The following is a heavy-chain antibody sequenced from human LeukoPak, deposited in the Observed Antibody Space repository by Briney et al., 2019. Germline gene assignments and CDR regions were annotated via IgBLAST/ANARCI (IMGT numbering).Heavy chain of an antibody. CDR1: DFSLSTPGMG. J-gene: IGHJ4*02. D-gene: IGHD3-9*01. V-gene: IGHV2-5*01. CDR2: IYYNDDK. CDR3: AHLVVTIDWRSYFDY. Sequence: SQTLSLTCTFSDFSLSTPGMGVGWIRPPPGNALEWLAFIYYNDDKRYSPSLSSRLTITRDTSKHQVVLAMTNMDPVDTATYYCAHLVVTIDWRSYFDYWGQGALVTVSS.